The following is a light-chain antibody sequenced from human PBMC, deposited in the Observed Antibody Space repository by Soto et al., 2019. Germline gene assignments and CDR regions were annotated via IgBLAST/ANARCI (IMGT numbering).Light chain of an antibody. CDR3: QQYGSSLST. Sequence: EIVFTQSPGTLSLSPGDTAALSCRASQSVSSRYLAWYQQKSGQAPRLLIYATSSRATDIPDRFIGYGSGTDFTLTISGXEPEDFAVYYCQQYGSSLSTFGQGTKVDTK. CDR2: ATS. V-gene: IGKV3-20*01. CDR1: QSVSSRY. J-gene: IGKJ1*01.